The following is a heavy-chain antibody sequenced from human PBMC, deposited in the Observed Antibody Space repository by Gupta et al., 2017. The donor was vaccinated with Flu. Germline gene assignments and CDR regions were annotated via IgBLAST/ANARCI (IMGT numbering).Heavy chain of an antibody. Sequence: TFGDYYIHWVRQAPGQGLEWMGRINPNSGGTKFAQKFQGRVTLTSDTSISTAYMELSRLTSDDTGVYYCARVPYCSTTSCYQPFDYWGQGTLGTVSS. CDR1: TFGDYY. D-gene: IGHD2-2*01. CDR3: ARVPYCSTTSCYQPFDY. J-gene: IGHJ4*02. CDR2: INPNSGGT. V-gene: IGHV1-2*05.